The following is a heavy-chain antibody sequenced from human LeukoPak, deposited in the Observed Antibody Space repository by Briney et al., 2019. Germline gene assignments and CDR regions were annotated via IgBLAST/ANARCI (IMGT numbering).Heavy chain of an antibody. CDR1: GFTFDDYA. J-gene: IGHJ3*02. CDR2: ISWNSGSI. CDR3: VKDIGGYSSSWYRGVDAFDI. Sequence: GGSLRLSCAASGFTFDDYAVHWVRQAPGKGLEWVSGISWNSGSIGYADSLKGRFTISRDNAKNSLYLQMNSLRAEDTALYYCVKDIGGYSSSWYRGVDAFDIWGQGTMVTVSS. V-gene: IGHV3-9*01. D-gene: IGHD6-13*01.